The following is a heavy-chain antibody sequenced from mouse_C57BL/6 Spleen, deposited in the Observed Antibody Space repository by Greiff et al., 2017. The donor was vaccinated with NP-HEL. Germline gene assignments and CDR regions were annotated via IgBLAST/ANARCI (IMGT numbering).Heavy chain of an antibody. CDR3: ARSGAHYYGVRYFDV. V-gene: IGHV1-55*01. Sequence: QVQLQQPGAELVKPGASVKMSCKASGYTFTSYWITWVKQRPGQGLEWIGDIYPGSGSTNYNEKFKSKATLTVDTSSSTAYMQLSSLTSEDSAVYDCARSGAHYYGVRYFDVWGTGTTVTVSS. CDR1: GYTFTSYW. J-gene: IGHJ1*03. D-gene: IGHD1-2*01. CDR2: IYPGSGST.